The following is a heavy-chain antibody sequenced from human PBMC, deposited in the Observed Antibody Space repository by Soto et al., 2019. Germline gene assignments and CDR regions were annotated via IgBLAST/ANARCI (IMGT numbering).Heavy chain of an antibody. CDR1: GAAISSGGYY. D-gene: IGHD2-2*01. V-gene: IGHV4-31*03. Sequence: QVQLQESGPGLVKPSQTLSLTCTVSGAAISSGGYYWSWIRQQPGKGLEWIGNIYYSGTTYYNPSLKSRVSIAVDTSKKQFSLELNSVTAADTAVYYCARHLVVTPAAPGAWFHPWGQGTLVTVSS. CDR3: ARHLVVTPAAPGAWFHP. CDR2: IYYSGTT. J-gene: IGHJ5*02.